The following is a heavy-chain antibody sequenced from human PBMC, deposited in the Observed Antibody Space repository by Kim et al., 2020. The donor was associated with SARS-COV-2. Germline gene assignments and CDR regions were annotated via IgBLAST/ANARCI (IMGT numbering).Heavy chain of an antibody. CDR3: AKPYRSTWWGDLGYIQN. D-gene: IGHD6-13*01. J-gene: IGHJ1*01. CDR1: GFTFSNCG. V-gene: IGHV3-33*05. Sequence: GGSLRLSCAASGFTFSNCGMHWVRQAPGKGLEWVAVVSYDGSNKYYADSVNGRFTISRDNSKNTMYLQMNNMRAGDTAVYYCAKPYRSTWWGDLGYIQNWGQGTLVTVSS. CDR2: VSYDGSNK.